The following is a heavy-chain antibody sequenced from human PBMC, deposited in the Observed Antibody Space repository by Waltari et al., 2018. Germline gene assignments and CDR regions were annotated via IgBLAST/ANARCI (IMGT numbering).Heavy chain of an antibody. D-gene: IGHD6-19*01. J-gene: IGHJ4*02. Sequence: QVQLQQWGAGLLKPSETLSLTCAVYGGSFSGYYWSWIRQPPGKGLEWIGEINHSGSTNYNPSLKSRVTISVDTSKNQFSLKLSSVTAADTAVYYCARSSGWRYFDYWGQGTLVTVSS. CDR1: GGSFSGYY. CDR3: ARSSGWRYFDY. V-gene: IGHV4-34*01. CDR2: INHSGST.